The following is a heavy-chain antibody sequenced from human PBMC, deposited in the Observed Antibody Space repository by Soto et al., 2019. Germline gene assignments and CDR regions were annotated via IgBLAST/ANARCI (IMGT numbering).Heavy chain of an antibody. CDR1: GFTVSSNY. CDR3: ARSGSSGWADFDY. CDR2: IYSGGST. J-gene: IGHJ4*02. V-gene: IGHV3-53*01. Sequence: EVQLVESGGGLIQPGGSLRLSCAASGFTVSSNYMSWVRQAPGKGLGWVSVIYSGGSTYYADSVKGRFTISRDNSKNTLYLQINSLRAEDTAVYYCARSGSSGWADFDYWGQGTLVTVSS. D-gene: IGHD6-19*01.